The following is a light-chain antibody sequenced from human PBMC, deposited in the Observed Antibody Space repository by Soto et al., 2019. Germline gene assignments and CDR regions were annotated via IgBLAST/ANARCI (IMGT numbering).Light chain of an antibody. Sequence: DIQVTQSPSSLSASLGDRVSITCRASRDISNYLAWYQQKPGQVPRLLISGASTLHSGVPSRFSGSGSGTDFTLTITSLQPEDIATYFCQKYDTAPLTFGGGTRWISN. CDR2: GAS. V-gene: IGKV1-27*01. J-gene: IGKJ4*01. CDR3: QKYDTAPLT. CDR1: RDISNY.